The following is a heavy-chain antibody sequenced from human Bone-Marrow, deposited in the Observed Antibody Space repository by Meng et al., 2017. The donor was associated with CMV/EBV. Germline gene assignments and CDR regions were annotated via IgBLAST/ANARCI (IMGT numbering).Heavy chain of an antibody. Sequence: SETLSPTCTVSGGSISSYYWSWIRQPPGKGLEWIGYIYYSGSTNYNPSLKSRVTISVETSKNQFSLKLSSGTAADTAGYYCARDGTGTTYWDYGMDVWGQGTTVTVSS. V-gene: IGHV4-59*01. J-gene: IGHJ6*02. CDR3: ARDGTGTTYWDYGMDV. D-gene: IGHD1-7*01. CDR2: IYYSGST. CDR1: GGSISSYY.